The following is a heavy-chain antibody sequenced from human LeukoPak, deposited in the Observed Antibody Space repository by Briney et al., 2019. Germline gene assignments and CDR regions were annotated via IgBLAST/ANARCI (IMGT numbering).Heavy chain of an antibody. CDR2: IIPIVGIA. D-gene: IGHD3-22*01. J-gene: IGHJ3*02. CDR3: ARDAGYYDSSGLGTFDI. V-gene: IGHV1-69*04. Sequence: GSSVKVSCKASGGTFTSYAISWVRQAPGQGLEWMGRIIPIVGIANYAQKFQGRVTITADTSTSTAYMELSSLRSEDTAVYYCARDAGYYDSSGLGTFDIWGQGTMVTASS. CDR1: GGTFTSYA.